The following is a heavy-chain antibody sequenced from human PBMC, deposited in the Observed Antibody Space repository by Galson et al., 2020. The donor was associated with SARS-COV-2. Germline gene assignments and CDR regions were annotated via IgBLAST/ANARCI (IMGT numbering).Heavy chain of an antibody. CDR2: ISSSSSYI. J-gene: IGHJ6*03. V-gene: IGHV3-21*01. D-gene: IGHD2-8*01. CDR3: ARMYATSASVYMDV. Sequence: KIGESLKISCAASGFTFSSYSMNWVRQAPGKGLEWVSSISSSSSYIYYADSVKGRFTISRDNAKNSLYLQMNSLRAEDTAVYYCARMYATSASVYMDVWGKGTTVTVSS. CDR1: GFTFSSYS.